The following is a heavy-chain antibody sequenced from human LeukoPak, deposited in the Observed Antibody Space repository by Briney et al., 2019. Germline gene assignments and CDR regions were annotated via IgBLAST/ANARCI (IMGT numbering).Heavy chain of an antibody. CDR1: GFTFSDYY. Sequence: GGSLRLSCAASGFTFSDYYMSWIRQAPGKGLEWVANIKHDGSDSFYVDSVKGRFTISRDNSENSLYLQMHSLRVEDTAMYFCARDRRPTIHGGLDSWGQGTVVTVSS. J-gene: IGHJ4*02. V-gene: IGHV3-7*01. CDR3: ARDRRPTIHGGLDS. D-gene: IGHD1-14*01. CDR2: IKHDGSDS.